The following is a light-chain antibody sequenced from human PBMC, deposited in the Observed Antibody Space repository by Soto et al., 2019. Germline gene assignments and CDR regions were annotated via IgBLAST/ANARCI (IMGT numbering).Light chain of an antibody. Sequence: DIQMTQSPSSLSASVGDRVTITCRASQSITTYLNWYQQKPGKAPKLLIYDASSLEGGVPSRFSGSGSGTDFTLTISSLQPEDFATYYCQQSRAFGQGTKVDI. CDR2: DAS. V-gene: IGKV1-39*01. CDR3: QQSRA. CDR1: QSITTY. J-gene: IGKJ1*01.